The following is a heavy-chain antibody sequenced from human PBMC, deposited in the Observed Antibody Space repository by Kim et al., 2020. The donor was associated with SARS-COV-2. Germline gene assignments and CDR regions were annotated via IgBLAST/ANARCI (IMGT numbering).Heavy chain of an antibody. V-gene: IGHV3-30*04. CDR1: GFTFSSYA. CDR2: ISYDGSNK. CDR3: AREETYYYDSSGYGAFDI. D-gene: IGHD3-22*01. J-gene: IGHJ3*02. Sequence: LSLTCAASGFTFSSYAMHWVRQAPGKGLEWVAVISYDGSNKYYADSVKGRFTISRDNSKNTLYLQMNSLRAEDTAVYYCAREETYYYDSSGYGAFDI.